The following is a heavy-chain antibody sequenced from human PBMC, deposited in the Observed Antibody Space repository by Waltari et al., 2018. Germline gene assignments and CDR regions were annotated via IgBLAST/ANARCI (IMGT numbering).Heavy chain of an antibody. J-gene: IGHJ4*02. CDR2: IYYSGRP. Sequence: QVQLQESGPGLVKPSETLSLTCTVSGGSISSYYWSWIRQPPGKGLEWIGYIYYSGRPNYNPSPKSRFTISVDTSKNQFSLKLSSVTAADTAVYYCARGPIQLWNYWGQGTLVTVSS. D-gene: IGHD5-18*01. V-gene: IGHV4-59*01. CDR1: GGSISSYY. CDR3: ARGPIQLWNY.